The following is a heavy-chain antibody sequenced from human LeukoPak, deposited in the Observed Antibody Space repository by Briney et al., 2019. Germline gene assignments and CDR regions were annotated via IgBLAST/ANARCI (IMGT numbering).Heavy chain of an antibody. D-gene: IGHD2-2*01. J-gene: IGHJ6*02. Sequence: SVKVSCKASGGTFSSYAISWVRQAPGQGLEWMGGIIPIFGTANYAQKFQGRVTITADESTSTAYMELSSLRSEDTAVYYCGREQLGYCSSTSCNSEALYYYGMDVWGQGTTVTVSS. V-gene: IGHV1-69*13. CDR1: GGTFSSYA. CDR3: GREQLGYCSSTSCNSEALYYYGMDV. CDR2: IIPIFGTA.